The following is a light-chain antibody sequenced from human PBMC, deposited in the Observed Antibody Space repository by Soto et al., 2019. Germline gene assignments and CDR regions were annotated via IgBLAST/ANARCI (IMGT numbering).Light chain of an antibody. Sequence: EIVLTQSPSTLSLSPGERATLSCRASQSVSSSYLGWYQQKPGQAPRLLIYGASNRATGIPDRFSGIGSGTDFTLTISRLEPEDFAVYYCQHYGSSPLTFGEGTKVEIK. V-gene: IGKV3-20*01. CDR2: GAS. CDR1: QSVSSSY. CDR3: QHYGSSPLT. J-gene: IGKJ4*01.